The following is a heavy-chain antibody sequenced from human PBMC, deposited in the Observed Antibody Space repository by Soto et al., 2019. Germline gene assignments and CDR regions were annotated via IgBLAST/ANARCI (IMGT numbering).Heavy chain of an antibody. CDR3: ASMQIDYSRAFDI. D-gene: IGHD2-15*01. J-gene: IGHJ3*02. V-gene: IGHV4-34*01. Sequence: QVQLQQWGAGLLKPSETLSLTCAVYGVSFSGYYWSWISQPPGKGLEWIGEIHHSGSTNYNPSLNIRVTLSVDKSNNQFSLKLGSVTAADTAVYYCASMQIDYSRAFDIWGQGTMVTVSS. CDR1: GVSFSGYY. CDR2: IHHSGST.